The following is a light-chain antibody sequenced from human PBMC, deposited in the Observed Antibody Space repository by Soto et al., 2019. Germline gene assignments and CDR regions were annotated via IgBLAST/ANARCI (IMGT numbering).Light chain of an antibody. CDR2: DAS. J-gene: IGKJ4*01. CDR1: QSVSSY. Sequence: EIVLTQSPATLSLSPGERATLSCRASQSVSSYLAWYQQKPGQAPRLLIYDASNRATGIPARFSGSGSGTDFTLTIISLEPEDFAVYYCKQRSNWPGLTFGGGTKVEIK. V-gene: IGKV3-11*01. CDR3: KQRSNWPGLT.